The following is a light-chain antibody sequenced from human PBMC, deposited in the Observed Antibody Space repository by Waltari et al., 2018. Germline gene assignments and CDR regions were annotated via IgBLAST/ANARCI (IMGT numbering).Light chain of an antibody. V-gene: IGKV3-11*01. CDR3: QQRRNWPLT. CDR1: CSLSWD. J-gene: IGKJ4*01. Sequence: SCSARCSLSWDLAWYQQRPGQSPRRRIYDASNRATGIPARFNGSVSETDFTLTISSLEPEDSAVYYCQQRRNWPLTFGGGTKVEIK. CDR2: DAS.